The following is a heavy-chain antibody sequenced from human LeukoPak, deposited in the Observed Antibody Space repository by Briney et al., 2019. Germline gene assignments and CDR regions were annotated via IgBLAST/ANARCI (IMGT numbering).Heavy chain of an antibody. Sequence: ASVKVSCKASGYTFTGYYMRWVRRAPGQGLEWMGIINPSGGSTSYAQKFQGRVTMTRDTSTSTVYMELSSLRSEDTAVYYCARPHSGWYFFDYWGQGTLVTVSS. D-gene: IGHD6-19*01. J-gene: IGHJ4*02. CDR2: INPSGGST. CDR1: GYTFTGYY. V-gene: IGHV1-46*01. CDR3: ARPHSGWYFFDY.